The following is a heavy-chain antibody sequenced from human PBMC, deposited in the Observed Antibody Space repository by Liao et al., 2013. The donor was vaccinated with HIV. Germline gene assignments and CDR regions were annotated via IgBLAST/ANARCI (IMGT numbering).Heavy chain of an antibody. J-gene: IGHJ4*02. CDR2: IYYSGST. V-gene: IGHV4-59*01. CDR1: GGSISSYY. D-gene: IGHD6-19*01. CDR3: ARGPIAVAGIAY. Sequence: QVQLQESGPGLVKPSETLSLTCTVSGGSISSYYWSWIRQPAGKGLEWIGYIYYSGSTNYNPSLKSRVTISVDTSKNQFSPKLNSVTAADTAVYYCARGPIAVAGIAYWGQGTLVTVSS.